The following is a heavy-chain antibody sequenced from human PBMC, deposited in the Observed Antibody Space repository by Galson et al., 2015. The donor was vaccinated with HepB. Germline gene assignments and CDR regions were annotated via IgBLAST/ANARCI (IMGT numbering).Heavy chain of an antibody. V-gene: IGHV3-11*06. Sequence: SLRLSCAASGFTFSDYYMSWIRQAPGKGLEWVSYISSSSSYTNYADSVKGRFTISRDNSKNTLYLQMNSLRAEDTAVYYCAKDMGRFSYDSSGYYDYWGQGTLVTVSS. CDR3: AKDMGRFSYDSSGYYDY. CDR2: ISSSSSYT. J-gene: IGHJ4*02. D-gene: IGHD3-22*01. CDR1: GFTFSDYY.